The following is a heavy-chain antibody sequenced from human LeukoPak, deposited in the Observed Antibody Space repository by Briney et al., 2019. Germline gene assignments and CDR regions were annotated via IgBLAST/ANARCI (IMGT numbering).Heavy chain of an antibody. CDR2: MYNSGST. V-gene: IGHV4-59*01. Sequence: SETLSLTCTVSGGSINSYYWSWIRQPPGKGLEWIGYMYNSGSTTYNPSLKSRVTISVDTSKNQFSLKLSSVTAADTAVYYCARGSFWSGRFDYWGQGTLATVSS. J-gene: IGHJ4*02. CDR1: GGSINSYY. CDR3: ARGSFWSGRFDY. D-gene: IGHD3-3*01.